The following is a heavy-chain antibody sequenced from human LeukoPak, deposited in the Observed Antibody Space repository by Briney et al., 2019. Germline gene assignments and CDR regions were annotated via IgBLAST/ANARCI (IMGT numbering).Heavy chain of an antibody. CDR1: GFTFSSYG. V-gene: IGHV3-33*01. J-gene: IGHJ4*02. D-gene: IGHD2-21*02. Sequence: PGRSLRLSCAASGFTFSSYGMHWVRQAPGKGLEWVAVTWYDGSNEYYADFVKGRFTISRDNSKNTLYLQMNSLRAEDTAVYYCARAWVVTATYYFDYWGQGTLVTVSS. CDR3: ARAWVVTATYYFDY. CDR2: TWYDGSNE.